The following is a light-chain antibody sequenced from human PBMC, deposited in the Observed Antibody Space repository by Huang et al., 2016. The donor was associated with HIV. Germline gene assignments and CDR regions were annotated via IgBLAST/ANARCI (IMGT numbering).Light chain of an antibody. V-gene: IGKV3D-20*01. J-gene: IGKJ2*01. CDR3: QQYASSPYT. CDR1: QSVVSDY. Sequence: EIMLTQSPATLSLSPGERATLYCGASQSVVSDYLAWYQHKPGLAPRLFIYDASNMATGIPDRFSGSGSGTDFNFTISRLEPEDFAVYYCQQYASSPYTFGQGTKLE. CDR2: DAS.